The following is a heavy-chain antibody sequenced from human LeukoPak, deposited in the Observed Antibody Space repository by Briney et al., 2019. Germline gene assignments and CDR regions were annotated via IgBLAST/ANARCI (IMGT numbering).Heavy chain of an antibody. D-gene: IGHD1-26*01. CDR1: GFTFSNYA. CDR3: ARDPPPPINSRYSGSYYGTPPADY. J-gene: IGHJ4*02. V-gene: IGHV3-30-3*01. Sequence: PGRSLRLSCAASGFTFSNYAMHWVRQAPGKGLEWVALISYDGSNKYYADSVKGRFTISRDNSKNTLYLQMNSLRAEDTAVYYCARDPPPPINSRYSGSYYGTPPADYWGQGTLVTVSS. CDR2: ISYDGSNK.